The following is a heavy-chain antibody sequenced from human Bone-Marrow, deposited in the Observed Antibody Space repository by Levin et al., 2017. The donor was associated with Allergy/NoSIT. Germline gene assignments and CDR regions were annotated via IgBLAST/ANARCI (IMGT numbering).Heavy chain of an antibody. J-gene: IGHJ4*02. V-gene: IGHV3-15*01. CDR3: TTYSAYCRGPNCLHYSDY. CDR1: GFTFRDAW. Sequence: KPGGSLRLSCAASGFTFRDAWMAWVRQAPGKGLEWVGRIKSETDGGTAVYGAPVKGRFIISRDDSRNTVSLEMNSLKTEDTAVYYCTTYSAYCRGPNCLHYSDYWGQGTLVTVSS. CDR2: IKSETDGGTA. D-gene: IGHD2-21*01.